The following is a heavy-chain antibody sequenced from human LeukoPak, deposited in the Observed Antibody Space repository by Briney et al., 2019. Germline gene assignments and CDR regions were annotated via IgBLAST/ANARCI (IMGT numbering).Heavy chain of an antibody. V-gene: IGHV3-64D*09. CDR3: VKRFDSSNYYDY. Sequence: PGGSLRLSCSASGFSFSSYVMHWVRQAPGKGLEYVSAISSHGGSTYYADSVKGRFTISRDNSKSTLFLQMSSLRAEDTAVYYCVKRFDSSNYYDYWGQGTLVTVSS. D-gene: IGHD3-22*01. CDR2: ISSHGGST. CDR1: GFSFSSYV. J-gene: IGHJ4*02.